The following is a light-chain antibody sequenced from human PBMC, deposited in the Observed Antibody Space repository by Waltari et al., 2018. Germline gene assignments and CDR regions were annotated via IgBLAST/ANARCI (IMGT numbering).Light chain of an antibody. CDR1: SSNAGGANY. J-gene: IGLJ1*01. CDR2: DVN. CDR3: CSYAGSYTYV. V-gene: IGLV2-11*01. Sequence: QSALAQPRSVSASPGQSVTIPFTGSSSNAGGANYVFWYQQYPGQAPKLMLYDVNKRPSGVPHRFSGSKSGDTASLTISGLQAEDEADYYCCSYAGSYTYVFGTGTKVTV.